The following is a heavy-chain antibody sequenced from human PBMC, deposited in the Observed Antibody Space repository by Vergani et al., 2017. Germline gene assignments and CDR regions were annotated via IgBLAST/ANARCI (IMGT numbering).Heavy chain of an antibody. Sequence: QVQLVESGGGVVQPGRSLRLSCTPSSFKLGDYGMHWVRQAPGRGLEWVSMTWYEGNNNYYADSVKGRFTISKDISKNTLYLQMNSLRGDDTAVYYCARGTRGTPYWVEYWGQGTLVTVSS. V-gene: IGHV3-33*01. J-gene: IGHJ4*01. D-gene: IGHD2-8*02. CDR1: SFKLGDYG. CDR2: TWYEGNNN. CDR3: ARGTRGTPYWVEY.